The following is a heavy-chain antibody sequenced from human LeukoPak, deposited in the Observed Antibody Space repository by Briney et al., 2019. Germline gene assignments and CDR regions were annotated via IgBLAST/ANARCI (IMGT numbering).Heavy chain of an antibody. D-gene: IGHD2-15*01. V-gene: IGHV3-21*01. CDR1: GFTFSSYS. Sequence: GGSLRLSCAASGFTFSSYSMNWVRQAPGKGLEWVSSISSSSSYIYYADSVKGRFTISRDNAKNSLYLQMNSLRAEDTAVYYCANNDCSGGSCYFFDHWGQGTLVTVSS. J-gene: IGHJ4*02. CDR2: ISSSSSYI. CDR3: ANNDCSGGSCYFFDH.